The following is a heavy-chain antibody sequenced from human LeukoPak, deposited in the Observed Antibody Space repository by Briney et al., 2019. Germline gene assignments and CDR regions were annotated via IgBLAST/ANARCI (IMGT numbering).Heavy chain of an antibody. CDR1: GGSISSYY. Sequence: PSETLSLTCTVSGGSISSYYWSWIRQPPGRGLEGIGYIYYRGSPNYNPSLKRRFTISVDTSKNQFSLKIGSVTAPGPGVYFLWRRKMGGWLQLPRGGYFDYWGQGTLVTVSS. CDR2: IYYRGSP. V-gene: IGHV4-59*08. D-gene: IGHD5-24*01. J-gene: IGHJ4*02. CDR3: WRRKMGGWLQLPRGGYFDY.